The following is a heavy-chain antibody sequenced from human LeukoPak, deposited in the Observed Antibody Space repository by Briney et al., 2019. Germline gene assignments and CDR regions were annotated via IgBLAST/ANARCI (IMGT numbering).Heavy chain of an antibody. CDR2: ISSTGSYI. Sequence: PGGSLRLSCAASGFTFSSYNMNWVRQAPGKGLEWVSSISSTGSYIYYADSVRGRFTISRDNANNSLYLQMNSLRAEDTAVYYCTRDTEMATITTSRFDYWGQGTLVTVSS. CDR3: TRDTEMATITTSRFDY. V-gene: IGHV3-21*01. J-gene: IGHJ4*02. D-gene: IGHD5-24*01. CDR1: GFTFSSYN.